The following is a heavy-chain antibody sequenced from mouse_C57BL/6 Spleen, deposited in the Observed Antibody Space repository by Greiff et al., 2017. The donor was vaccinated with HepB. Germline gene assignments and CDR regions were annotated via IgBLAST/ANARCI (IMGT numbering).Heavy chain of an antibody. Sequence: QVQLKESGAELAKPGASVKLSCKASGYTFTSHWMHWVKQRPGQGLEWIGYINPSSGYTKYNQKFKDKATLTADKSSSTAYMQLSSLTYEDSAVYYCARGAYGNYPFAYWGQGTLVTVSA. J-gene: IGHJ3*01. CDR2: INPSSGYT. D-gene: IGHD2-1*01. CDR3: ARGAYGNYPFAY. V-gene: IGHV1-7*01. CDR1: GYTFTSHW.